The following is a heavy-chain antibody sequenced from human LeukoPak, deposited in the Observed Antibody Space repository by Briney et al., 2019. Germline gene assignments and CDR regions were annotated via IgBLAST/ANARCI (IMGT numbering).Heavy chain of an antibody. D-gene: IGHD5-24*01. CDR3: AREEARDGSTGYYFDY. V-gene: IGHV1-46*01. CDR2: INPRYGST. J-gene: IGHJ4*02. CDR1: GYTFSNYH. Sequence: ASVKVSCKASGYTFSNYHIHWVRQAPGQGIEWMGIINPRYGSTTYAQNFQGRVTMTRDMSTSTVYMELSSLRSEDTAVYYCAREEARDGSTGYYFDYWGQGTQLTVSS.